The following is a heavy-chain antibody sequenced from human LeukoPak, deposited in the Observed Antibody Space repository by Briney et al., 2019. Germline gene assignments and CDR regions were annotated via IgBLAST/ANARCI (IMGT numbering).Heavy chain of an antibody. D-gene: IGHD3-22*01. CDR1: GFVFSDYW. V-gene: IGHV3-7*03. Sequence: PGGSLRLSCAASGFVFSDYWMTWVRQTPRKGLEWVANVKQDGSEKDYVDSVKGRFTISRDNAKNSLYLQMNSLRAEDTGVYYCARGTDLDASGYVDYWGQGTLVTVPS. CDR2: VKQDGSEK. J-gene: IGHJ4*02. CDR3: ARGTDLDASGYVDY.